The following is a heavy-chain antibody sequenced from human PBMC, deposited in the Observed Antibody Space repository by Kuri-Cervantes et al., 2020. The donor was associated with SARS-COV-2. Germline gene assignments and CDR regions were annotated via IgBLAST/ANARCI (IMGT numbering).Heavy chain of an antibody. CDR2: IYPGDSDT. CDR3: ARAGDCGGDCFHFDY. CDR1: GYSFTSYW. Sequence: KVSCKGSGYSFTSYWIGWVRQMPGKGLEWMGIIYPGDSDTRYSPSFQGQVTISADKSISTAYLQWSSLKASDTAMYYCARAGDCGGDCFHFDYWGQGTLVTVS. D-gene: IGHD2-21*01. J-gene: IGHJ4*02. V-gene: IGHV5-51*01.